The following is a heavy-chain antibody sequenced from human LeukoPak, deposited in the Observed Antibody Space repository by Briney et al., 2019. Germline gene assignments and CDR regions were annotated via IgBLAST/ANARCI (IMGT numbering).Heavy chain of an antibody. V-gene: IGHV3-30*04. Sequence: GGSLRLSCAASVFTFSSYAMQWVRQAPGKGLEWGAVISYDGRNKYYADFVKGRCTISGGNSKNTLYLQMNSLRAEATDVYYCAREQLWLTYFDYWGQGTLVTVSS. J-gene: IGHJ4*02. CDR2: ISYDGRNK. CDR3: AREQLWLTYFDY. CDR1: VFTFSSYA. D-gene: IGHD5-18*01.